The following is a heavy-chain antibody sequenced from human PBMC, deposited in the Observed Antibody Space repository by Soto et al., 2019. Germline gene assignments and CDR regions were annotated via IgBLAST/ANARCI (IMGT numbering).Heavy chain of an antibody. D-gene: IGHD6-6*01. CDR2: IYYSGST. V-gene: IGHV4-30-4*01. Sequence: SETLSLTCAVSGGSISSGDYYWSWIRQPPGKGLEWIGYIYYSGSTYYTPSLRSRVTISVDTSKNQFSLKLSSVTAADTAVYYCARGVLYSTSRLDSWGQGTLVTVSS. CDR3: ARGVLYSTSRLDS. J-gene: IGHJ4*02. CDR1: GGSISSGDYY.